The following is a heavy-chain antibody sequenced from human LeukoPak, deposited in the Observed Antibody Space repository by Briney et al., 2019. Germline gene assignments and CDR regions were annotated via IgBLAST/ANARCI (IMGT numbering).Heavy chain of an antibody. D-gene: IGHD1-26*01. Sequence: GGSLRLSCAASGFTFSSYAMSWVRQAPGKGLEWVSAISGSGGSTYYADSVKGRFTISRDNSKNTLYLQMNSLRAEDTAVYYCARAHSGSYSGWFDPWGQGTLVTVSS. V-gene: IGHV3-23*01. J-gene: IGHJ5*02. CDR3: ARAHSGSYSGWFDP. CDR2: ISGSGGST. CDR1: GFTFSSYA.